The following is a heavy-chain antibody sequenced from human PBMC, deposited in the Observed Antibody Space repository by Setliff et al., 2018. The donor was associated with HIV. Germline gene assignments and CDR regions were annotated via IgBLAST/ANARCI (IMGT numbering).Heavy chain of an antibody. V-gene: IGHV4-39*01. J-gene: IGHJ6*03. D-gene: IGHD1-26*01. Sequence: SETLSLTCTVSGASISSSSYFWGWIRQPPGRGLEWIGSIYYSGSTYYNPSLKSRVTISVDTSKNQFSLKLSSVTAADTAVYYCARGSLGWELLRGPYYYYYYMDVWGKETTVTVSS. CDR3: ARGSLGWELLRGPYYYYYYMDV. CDR2: IYYSGST. CDR1: GASISSSSYF.